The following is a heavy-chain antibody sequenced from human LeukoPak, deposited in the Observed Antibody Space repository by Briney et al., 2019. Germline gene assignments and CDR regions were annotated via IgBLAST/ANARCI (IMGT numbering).Heavy chain of an antibody. D-gene: IGHD6-19*01. CDR1: GYTFTSYD. CDR3: ATANEWLVKKYIDY. Sequence: ASVKVSCKASGYTFTSYDINWVRQATGQGLEWMGWMNPNSGNTGYAQKFQGRVTMTEDTSTDTAYMELSSLRSEDTAVYYCATANEWLVKKYIDYWGQGTLVTVSS. J-gene: IGHJ4*02. CDR2: MNPNSGNT. V-gene: IGHV1-8*01.